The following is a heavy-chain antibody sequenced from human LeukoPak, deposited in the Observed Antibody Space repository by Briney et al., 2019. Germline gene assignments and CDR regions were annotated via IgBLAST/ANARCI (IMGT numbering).Heavy chain of an antibody. J-gene: IGHJ4*02. CDR2: ISAYNDNT. Sequence: GASVEVSCKASGYTFTSYGISWVRQAPGQGLEWMGWISAYNDNTNYAQKLQGRVTMTTDTSTSTAYMELRSLRSDDTAVYYCARVHYDILTGYSYFDYWGQGTLVTVSS. CDR1: GYTFTSYG. CDR3: ARVHYDILTGYSYFDY. D-gene: IGHD3-9*01. V-gene: IGHV1-18*01.